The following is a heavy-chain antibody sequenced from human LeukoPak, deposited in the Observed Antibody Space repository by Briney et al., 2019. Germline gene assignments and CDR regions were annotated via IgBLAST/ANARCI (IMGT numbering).Heavy chain of an antibody. CDR1: GFTFSSYS. V-gene: IGHV3-21*01. CDR2: ISSSSSYI. J-gene: IGHJ4*02. CDR3: ARYLYYYYDSSGYAIDY. Sequence: GGSLRLSCAASGFTFSSYSMNWVRQAPGKGLEWVSSISSSSSYIYYADSVKGRFTISRDNAKNSLYLQMNSLRAEDTAVYYCARYLYYYYDSSGYAIDYRGQGTLVTVSS. D-gene: IGHD3-22*01.